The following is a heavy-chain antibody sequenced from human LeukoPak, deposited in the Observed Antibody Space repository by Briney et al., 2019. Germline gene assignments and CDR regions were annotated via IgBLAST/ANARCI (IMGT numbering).Heavy chain of an antibody. CDR2: ISSSSSTI. Sequence: PGGSLRLSCAASGFTFSSYSMNWVRQAPGKGLEWVSYISSSSSTIYYADSVKGRFTISRDNAKNSLYLQMNSLRAEDTAVYYCARSFGGPHKSRGYSGHGGFDPWGQGTLVTVSS. D-gene: IGHD5-12*01. CDR1: GFTFSSYS. CDR3: ARSFGGPHKSRGYSGHGGFDP. J-gene: IGHJ5*02. V-gene: IGHV3-48*04.